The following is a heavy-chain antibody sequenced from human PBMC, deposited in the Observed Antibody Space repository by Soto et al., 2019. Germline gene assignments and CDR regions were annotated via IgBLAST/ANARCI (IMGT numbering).Heavy chain of an antibody. J-gene: IGHJ4*02. CDR3: ARQSSVSRHPGFDY. CDR1: GGYISSSTSY. CDR2: SYDAGNS. Sequence: QLQLQESGPGLVKPSETLSLTCTVSGGYISSSTSYWGWVRQPPGTGLEWIASSYDAGNSHYHPSLTSRVTISVATAKNHLSLKLSSVPAAATAVYYCARQSSVSRHPGFDYWGQGTLVTVSS. D-gene: IGHD6-19*01. V-gene: IGHV4-39*01.